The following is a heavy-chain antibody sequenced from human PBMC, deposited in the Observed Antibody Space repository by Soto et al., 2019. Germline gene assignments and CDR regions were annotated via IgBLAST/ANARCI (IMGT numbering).Heavy chain of an antibody. V-gene: IGHV1-8*01. Sequence: ASVKVSCKASGYTFTSYDINWVRQATGQGLEWMGWMNPNSGNTGYAQKFQGRVTMTRNTSISTAYMGLSSLRSEDTAVYYCARAVGSSWYGYYYYYGMDVWGQGTTFTVSS. CDR2: MNPNSGNT. CDR3: ARAVGSSWYGYYYYYGMDV. D-gene: IGHD6-13*01. J-gene: IGHJ6*02. CDR1: GYTFTSYD.